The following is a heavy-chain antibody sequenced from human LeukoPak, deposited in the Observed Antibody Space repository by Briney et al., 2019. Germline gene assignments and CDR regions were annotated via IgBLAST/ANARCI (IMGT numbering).Heavy chain of an antibody. D-gene: IGHD3-9*01. Sequence: SETLSLTCTVSGGSISSSSYYWGWIRQPPGKGLEWIGSIYYSGSTYYNPSLKSRVTISVDTSMNQFSLKLSSVTAADTAVYYCARGRYFDWLLYDAFDIWGQGTMVTVSS. V-gene: IGHV4-39*01. CDR3: ARGRYFDWLLYDAFDI. CDR1: GGSISSSSYY. J-gene: IGHJ3*02. CDR2: IYYSGST.